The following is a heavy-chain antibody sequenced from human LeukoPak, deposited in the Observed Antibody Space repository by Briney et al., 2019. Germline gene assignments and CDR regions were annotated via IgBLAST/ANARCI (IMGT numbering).Heavy chain of an antibody. CDR2: IYYSGST. J-gene: IGHJ6*03. D-gene: IGHD2-2*01. CDR3: ARQLYCSSTSCEYRGYYYYYMDV. Sequence: SETLSLTCTVSGGSISSYYWSWIRQPPGKGLEWIGYIYYSGSTNYNPSLKSRVTISVDTSKNQFSLKLSSVTAADTAVYYCARQLYCSSTSCEYRGYYYYYMDVWGKGTTVTVSS. V-gene: IGHV4-59*08. CDR1: GGSISSYY.